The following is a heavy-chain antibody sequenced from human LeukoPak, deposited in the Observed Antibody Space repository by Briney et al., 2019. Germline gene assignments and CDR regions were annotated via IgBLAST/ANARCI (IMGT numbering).Heavy chain of an antibody. V-gene: IGHV3-48*01. J-gene: IGHJ4*02. CDR2: IPSASSGTI. CDR3: ATGDFWGGYTMGY. D-gene: IGHD3-3*01. CDR1: GFTFSDYS. Sequence: GGSLRLSXTASGFTFSDYSMDWVRQAAGKGLEWVSFIPSASSGTIYYADSVKGRFTISRDSGKNSLYLQMGSLRAEDTAVYYCATGDFWGGYTMGYWGQGTLVTVSS.